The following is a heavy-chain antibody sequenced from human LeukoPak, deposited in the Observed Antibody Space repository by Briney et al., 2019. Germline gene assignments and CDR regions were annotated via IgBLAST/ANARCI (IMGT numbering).Heavy chain of an antibody. CDR3: VNQISGWVY. V-gene: IGHV3-64D*06. J-gene: IGHJ4*02. Sequence: GGSLRLSCSASGFSFSSLRMHWVRMAPGKGLEYVSGISSDGGSTYYADSVKGRFTISRDNSKNTLFLQVSSLRPEDTAVYYCVNQISGWVYWGRGTLVTVSS. CDR1: GFSFSSLR. D-gene: IGHD6-19*01. CDR2: ISSDGGST.